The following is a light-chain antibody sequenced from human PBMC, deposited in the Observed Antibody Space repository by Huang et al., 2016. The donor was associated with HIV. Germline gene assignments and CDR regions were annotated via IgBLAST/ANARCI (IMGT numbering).Light chain of an antibody. CDR1: VTVNRHH. CDR3: QQYGSSPWT. V-gene: IGKV3-20*01. CDR2: AAS. Sequence: IVLSQSPGTLSLSPGDRAILTCWAGVTVNRHHLTWYQQKPGPAPSLLLYAASTRATGIPDRFSGGASGTDFTLTISRLEPEDFAVYYCQQYGSSPWTFGQGTKVEIK. J-gene: IGKJ1*01.